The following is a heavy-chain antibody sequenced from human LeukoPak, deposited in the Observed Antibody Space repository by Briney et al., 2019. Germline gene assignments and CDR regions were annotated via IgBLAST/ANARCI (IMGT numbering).Heavy chain of an antibody. CDR1: GGSISSYY. V-gene: IGHV4-59*01. Sequence: SETLSLTCTVSGGSISSYYWSWIRQPPGKGLEWIGYIYNSGSTNYSPSLKSRVTISVDTSKNQFSLKLSSVTAADTAVYYCARRPTVTTFFDYWGQGTLVTVSS. J-gene: IGHJ4*02. CDR3: ARRPTVTTFFDY. D-gene: IGHD4-17*01. CDR2: IYNSGST.